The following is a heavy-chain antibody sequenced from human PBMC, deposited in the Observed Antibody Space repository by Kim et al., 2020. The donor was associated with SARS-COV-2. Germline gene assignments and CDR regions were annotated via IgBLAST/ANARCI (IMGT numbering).Heavy chain of an antibody. D-gene: IGHD6-19*01. J-gene: IGHJ4*02. Sequence: GGSLRLSCAASGFTFSSYWMSWVRQAPGKGLEWVANIKQDGSEKYYVDSVKGRFTISRDNAKNSLYLQMNSLRAEDTAVYYCARDSSGWYEKPMFDYWGQGTLVTLSS. CDR1: GFTFSSYW. CDR2: IKQDGSEK. V-gene: IGHV3-7*03. CDR3: ARDSSGWYEKPMFDY.